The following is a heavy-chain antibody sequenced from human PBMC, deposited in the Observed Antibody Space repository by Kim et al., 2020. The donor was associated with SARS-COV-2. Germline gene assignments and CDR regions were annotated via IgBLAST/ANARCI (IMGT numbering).Heavy chain of an antibody. V-gene: IGHV3-13*01. Sequence: GGSLRLSCAASGFTFSSYAMHWVRQATGKGLEWVSAIGTAGDTYYPGSVKGRFTISRENAKNSLYLQMNSLSAGDTAVYYCARGRCSRRAAAGDFDYWGKGTLVTVSS. D-gene: IGHD6-13*01. J-gene: IGHJ4*02. CDR3: ARGRCSRRAAAGDFDY. CDR2: IGTAGDT. CDR1: GFTFSSYA.